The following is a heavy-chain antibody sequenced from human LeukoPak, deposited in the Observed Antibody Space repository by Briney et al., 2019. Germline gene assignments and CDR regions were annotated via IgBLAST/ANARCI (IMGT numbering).Heavy chain of an antibody. CDR1: GYTFTSYY. CDR2: INPSGGST. Sequence: ASVKVSCKASGYTFTSYYMHWVRQAPGQGLEGMGIINPSGGSTSYAQKFQGRVTMTRDTSTSTVYMELSSLRSEDTAVYYCARLGARLLLDYWGQGTLVTVSS. D-gene: IGHD3-22*01. J-gene: IGHJ4*02. CDR3: ARLGARLLLDY. V-gene: IGHV1-46*03.